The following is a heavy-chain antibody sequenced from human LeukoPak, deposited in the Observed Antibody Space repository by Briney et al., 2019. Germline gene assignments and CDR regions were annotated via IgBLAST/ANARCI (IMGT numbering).Heavy chain of an antibody. V-gene: IGHV3-7*01. CDR2: IKQDGSEK. CDR1: GFTFSSYW. Sequence: PGGSLRLSCAASGFTFSSYWMSWVRQAPGKGLEWVANIKQDGSEKYYVDSVKGRFTISRDNAKNSLYLQMNSLRAEDTAVYYCARDVGEYSSSLPPGWFGPWGQGTLVTVSS. CDR3: ARDVGEYSSSLPPGWFGP. J-gene: IGHJ5*02. D-gene: IGHD6-6*01.